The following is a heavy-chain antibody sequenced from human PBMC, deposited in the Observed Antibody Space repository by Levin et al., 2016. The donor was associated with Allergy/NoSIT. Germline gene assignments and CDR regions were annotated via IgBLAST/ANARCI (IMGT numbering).Heavy chain of an antibody. CDR3: ARHGRYCSSTSCYASYTYYGMDV. V-gene: IGHV1-18*01. CDR1: GYTFTSYG. CDR2: ISAYNGNT. J-gene: IGHJ6*02. D-gene: IGHD2-2*01. Sequence: ASVKVSCKASGYTFTSYGISWVRQAPGQGLEWMGWISAYNGNTNYAQKLQGRVTMTTDTSTSTAYMELRSLRSDDTAVYYCARHGRYCSSTSCYASYTYYGMDVWGQGTTVTVSS.